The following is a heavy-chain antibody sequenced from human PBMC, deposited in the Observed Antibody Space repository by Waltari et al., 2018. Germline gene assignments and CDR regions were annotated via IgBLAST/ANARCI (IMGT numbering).Heavy chain of an antibody. J-gene: IGHJ4*02. D-gene: IGHD3-3*01. V-gene: IGHV4-34*01. CDR1: GGSFSGYY. CDR2: INHSGST. Sequence: QVQLQQWGAGLLKPSETLSLTCAVYGGSFSGYYWSWIRQPPGKGLGWIGEINHSGSTNYNPSLKSRVTISVDTSKNQFSLKLSSVTAADTAVYYCARGLNYDFWSGYYTGGGNFDYWGQGTLVTVSS. CDR3: ARGLNYDFWSGYYTGGGNFDY.